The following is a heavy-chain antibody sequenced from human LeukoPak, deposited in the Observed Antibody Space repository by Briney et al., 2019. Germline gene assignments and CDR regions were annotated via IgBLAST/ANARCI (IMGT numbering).Heavy chain of an antibody. D-gene: IGHD2-15*01. CDR2: IIPLFGTP. J-gene: IGHJ6*04. V-gene: IGHV1-69*06. Sequence: SVKVSCKASGGTFSNYTISWVRQAPGQGLEWMGGIIPLFGTPDYAQKFQGRVTITADKSTSTAYMELSSLRSEDTAVYYCASATLRCSGGSCYEMDVWGKGTTVTVSS. CDR3: ASATLRCSGGSCYEMDV. CDR1: GGTFSNYT.